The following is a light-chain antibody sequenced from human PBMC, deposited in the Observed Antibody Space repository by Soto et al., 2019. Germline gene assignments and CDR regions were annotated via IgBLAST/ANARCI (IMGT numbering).Light chain of an antibody. J-gene: IGLJ1*01. CDR3: CSYATSSTYV. V-gene: IGLV2-23*01. CDR2: EDT. CDR1: SSDVGSYNL. Sequence: QSVLTQPASVSGSPGQSIAISYTGTSSDVGSYNLVSWYQQHPGKAPKLMIYEDTKRPSGVSDRFSGSKSGNTASLTISGLQAEDEADYYCCSYATSSTYVFGTGTKVTVL.